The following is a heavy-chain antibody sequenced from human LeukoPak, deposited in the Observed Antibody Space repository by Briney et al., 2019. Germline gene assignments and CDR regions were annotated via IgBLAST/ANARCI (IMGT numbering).Heavy chain of an antibody. CDR3: AREFAVTSGYFDY. J-gene: IGHJ4*02. V-gene: IGHV4-59*01. CDR1: GGSINGYY. D-gene: IGHD3-22*01. CDR2: IHYSGST. Sequence: PSETLSLTCTVSGGSINGYYWSWSRQPPGKGLEWIGYIHYSGSTNYNPSLKSRVTISVDTSKNQFSLKLSSVTAADTAVYYCAREFAVTSGYFDYWGQGTLVTVSS.